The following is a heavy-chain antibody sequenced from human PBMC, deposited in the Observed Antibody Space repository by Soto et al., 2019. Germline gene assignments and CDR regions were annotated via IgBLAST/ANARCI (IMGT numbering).Heavy chain of an antibody. CDR3: AKELGVKEQQLVRNSDWFDP. Sequence: AGGSLRLSCAASGFTFSSYAMSWVRQAPGKGLEWVSAISGSGGSTYYADSVKGRFTISRDNSKNTLYLQMNSLRAEDTAVYYCAKELGVKEQQLVRNSDWFDPWGQGTLVTVSS. CDR2: ISGSGGST. CDR1: GFTFSSYA. V-gene: IGHV3-23*01. J-gene: IGHJ5*02. D-gene: IGHD6-13*01.